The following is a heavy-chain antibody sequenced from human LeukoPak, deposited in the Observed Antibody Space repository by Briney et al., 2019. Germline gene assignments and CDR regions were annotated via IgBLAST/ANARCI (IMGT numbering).Heavy chain of an antibody. CDR1: GFTFSNAW. D-gene: IGHD2-15*01. Sequence: GGSLRLSCAASGFTFSNAWMSWVRQAPGKGLEWVGRIKSKTDGGTTDYAAPVKGRFTISRDDSKNTLYLQMNSLKTEDTAVYYCTTDRRSGGGSWPDADNWFDPWGQGTLVTVSS. V-gene: IGHV3-15*01. CDR3: TTDRRSGGGSWPDADNWFDP. CDR2: IKSKTDGGTT. J-gene: IGHJ5*02.